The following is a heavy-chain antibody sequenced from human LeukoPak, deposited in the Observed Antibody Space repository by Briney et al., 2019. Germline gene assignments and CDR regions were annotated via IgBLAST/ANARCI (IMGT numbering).Heavy chain of an antibody. J-gene: IGHJ4*02. CDR2: IYYSGST. D-gene: IGHD1-26*01. Sequence: PSETLSLTCTVSGDSISSYYWGWIRQAPGKGLDWIGSIYYSGSTYYNSSLSSRVTISLDTSQNQFSLRLTSVTAADTAVYYCAKSGGYGLTDYWGQGTLVTVSS. CDR1: GDSISSYY. V-gene: IGHV4-39*01. CDR3: AKSGGYGLTDY.